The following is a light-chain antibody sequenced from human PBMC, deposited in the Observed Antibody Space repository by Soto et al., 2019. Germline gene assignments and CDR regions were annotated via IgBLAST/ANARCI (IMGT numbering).Light chain of an antibody. CDR1: SSNIGGNS. J-gene: IGLJ1*01. CDR3: GSWDSSLSAYV. V-gene: IGLV1-51*01. CDR2: DDN. Sequence: QSVLAQPPSVSAAPGQKGTISCSVSSSNIGGNSVSWYQQLPGTAPKLLIYDDNKRPSGIPDRFSGSKSGTSATLGITGFQTGDEADYYCGSWDSSLSAYVFGTGTKATVL.